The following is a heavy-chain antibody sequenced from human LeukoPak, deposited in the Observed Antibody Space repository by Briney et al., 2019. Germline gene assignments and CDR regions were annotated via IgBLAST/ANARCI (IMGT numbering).Heavy chain of an antibody. V-gene: IGHV3-23*01. CDR2: ISGSGGST. CDR3: AKRRLYMVRGVIDY. D-gene: IGHD3-10*01. CDR1: GFTFSSYA. Sequence: GGSLRLSCAASGFTFSSYAMSWVRQAPGKGLEWVSAISGSGGSTYYADSEKGRFTISRDNSKNTLYLQMNSLRAEDTAVYYYAKRRLYMVRGVIDYWGQGTLVTVSS. J-gene: IGHJ4*02.